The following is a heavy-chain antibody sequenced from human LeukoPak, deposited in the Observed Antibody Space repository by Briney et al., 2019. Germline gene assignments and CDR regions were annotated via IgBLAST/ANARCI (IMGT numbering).Heavy chain of an antibody. J-gene: IGHJ3*02. V-gene: IGHV4-34*01. CDR2: INHSGST. CDR1: GGSFSGYY. Sequence: SETLSLTCAVYGGSFSGYYWSWIRQPPGKGLEWIGEINHSGSTNYNPSLKSRVTISVDTSKNQFSLKLSSVTAADTAVYYCARHPPNTSAFDIWGQGTMVTVSS. CDR3: ARHPPNTSAFDI. D-gene: IGHD2-8*01.